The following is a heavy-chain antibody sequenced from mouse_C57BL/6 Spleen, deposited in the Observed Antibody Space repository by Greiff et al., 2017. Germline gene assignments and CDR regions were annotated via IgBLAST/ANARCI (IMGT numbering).Heavy chain of an antibody. V-gene: IGHV1-64*01. CDR2: IHPNSGST. J-gene: IGHJ3*01. Sequence: VQLQQSGAELVKPGASVKLSCKASGYTFTSYWMHWVKQRPGQGLEWIGMIHPNSGSTNYNEKFKSKATRTVDKSYSTAYMQLSSLTSEDSAVYYSARGNGDYDEGFAGWGEGGQGTV. D-gene: IGHD2-4*01. CDR1: GYTFTSYW. CDR3: ARGNGDYDEGFAG.